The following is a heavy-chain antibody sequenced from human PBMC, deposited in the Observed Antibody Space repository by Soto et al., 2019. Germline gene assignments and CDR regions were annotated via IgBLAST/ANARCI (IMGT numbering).Heavy chain of an antibody. CDR1: GFTFSSYG. J-gene: IGHJ6*02. CDR3: AKDERYSYGYKWWYYYGMDV. CDR2: ISYDGSNK. Sequence: GGSLRLSCAASGFTFSSYGMHWVRQAPGKGLEWVEVISYDGSNKYYADSVKGRFNISRDNSKNTLYLQMNSLRAEDKAVYYCAKDERYSYGYKWWYYYGMDVWGQGTTVTVSS. V-gene: IGHV3-30*18. D-gene: IGHD5-18*01.